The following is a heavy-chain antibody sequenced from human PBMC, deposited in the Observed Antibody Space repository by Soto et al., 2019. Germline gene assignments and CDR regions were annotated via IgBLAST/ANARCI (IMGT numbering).Heavy chain of an antibody. V-gene: IGHV1-69*02. J-gene: IGHJ4*02. Sequence: QVQLVQSGAEVKKPGSSVKVSCKASGCTFSSYTISWVRQAPGEGLEWMGRIIPIPGIANYAQKFQGRVTITADKSPRTASMELSSLRSEDTGVYYCAGGLGGITLVRRVIAYFDYWGQGTLVTV. D-gene: IGHD3-10*01. CDR1: GCTFSSYT. CDR2: IIPIPGIA. CDR3: AGGLGGITLVRRVIAYFDY.